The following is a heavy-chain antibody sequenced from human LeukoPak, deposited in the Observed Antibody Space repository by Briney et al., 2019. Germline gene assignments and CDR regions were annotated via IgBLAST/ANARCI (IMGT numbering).Heavy chain of an antibody. V-gene: IGHV4-31*03. D-gene: IGHD5-12*01. CDR2: IYHSGNT. J-gene: IGHJ4*02. Sequence: SETLSLTFTVSGDSISNGGSISNGGHYWSWIRQFPGNGLEWIGYIYHSGNTYYNPSLESRVTISVDTSENRFSLRLNSVAAADAAIYYCARDTRIEWLRFLDYWGQGILVTVSS. CDR1: GDSISNGGSISNGGHY. CDR3: ARDTRIEWLRFLDY.